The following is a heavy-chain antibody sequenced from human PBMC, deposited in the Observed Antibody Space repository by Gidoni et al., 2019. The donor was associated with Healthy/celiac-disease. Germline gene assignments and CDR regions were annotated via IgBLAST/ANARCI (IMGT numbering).Heavy chain of an antibody. V-gene: IGHV3-9*01. Sequence: EVQLVESGGGLVQPGRSLRLSCAASGFTFDDYARHWVRQAPGKGLEWVSGISWNSGSIGYADSVKGRFTISRDNAKNSLYLQMNSLRAEDTALYYCAKGFGGYCSSTSCPLSDYWGQGTLVTVSS. J-gene: IGHJ4*02. D-gene: IGHD2-2*01. CDR1: GFTFDDYA. CDR2: ISWNSGSI. CDR3: AKGFGGYCSSTSCPLSDY.